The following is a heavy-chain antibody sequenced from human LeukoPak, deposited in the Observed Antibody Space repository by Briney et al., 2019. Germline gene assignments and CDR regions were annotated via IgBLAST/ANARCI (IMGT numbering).Heavy chain of an antibody. CDR1: GFTFSSYS. D-gene: IGHD5-18*01. CDR3: ARDGNEGYSVASNFDY. CDR2: ISSSSSYI. Sequence: GGSLRLSCAASGFTFSSYSMNWVRQAPGKGPEWVSAISSSSSYIYYADSVKGRFTISRDNAKNSLYLQMNSLRAEDTAVYYCARDGNEGYSVASNFDYWGQGTLVTVSS. V-gene: IGHV3-21*01. J-gene: IGHJ4*02.